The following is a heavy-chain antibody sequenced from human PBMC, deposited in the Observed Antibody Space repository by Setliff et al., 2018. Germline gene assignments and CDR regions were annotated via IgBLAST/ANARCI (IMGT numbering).Heavy chain of an antibody. Sequence: AYGGTFSDYYWTWIRQSPGKGLEWVSYISYSGSTMYYADSVKGRFTISRDNSENTLYLQMNSLRPEDTAVYYCARTCSGSGCYAGLESWGQGTPVTVSS. CDR2: ISYSGSTM. J-gene: IGHJ4*02. CDR3: ARTCSGSGCYAGLES. CDR1: GGTFSDYY. D-gene: IGHD2-15*01. V-gene: IGHV3-11*04.